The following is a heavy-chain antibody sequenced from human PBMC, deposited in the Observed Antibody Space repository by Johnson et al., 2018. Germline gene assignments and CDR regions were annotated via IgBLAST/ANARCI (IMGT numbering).Heavy chain of an antibody. CDR1: GFTFSSYG. V-gene: IGHV3-73*01. J-gene: IGHJ6*03. CDR3: TRLRTTVNYYYHYMDV. D-gene: IGHD4-11*01. Sequence: VQLVQSGGGVVQPGRSLRLSCAASGFTFSSYGMHWVRQASGKGLEWVGRIRSKANSYATAYAASVKGRFTISRDDSKNTAYLQMNSLKTEDTAVYYCTRLRTTVNYYYHYMDVWGKGTTVTVSS. CDR2: IRSKANSYAT.